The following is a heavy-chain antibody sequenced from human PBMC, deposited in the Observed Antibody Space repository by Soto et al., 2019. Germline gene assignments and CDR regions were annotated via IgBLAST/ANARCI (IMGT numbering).Heavy chain of an antibody. Sequence: QMQLQESGPGLVKPSETLSLTCTVSNGSISTTSYKWGWIRQSPGKGLEWIGTIYYTGSTSYNPSLKSRVTIGVDPSTTQFSLNLGSVTAGDTAVYYCARHGSFWGQGTLVIVSS. CDR3: ARHGSF. CDR2: IYYTGST. V-gene: IGHV4-39*01. D-gene: IGHD3-16*02. CDR1: NGSISTTSYK. J-gene: IGHJ4*02.